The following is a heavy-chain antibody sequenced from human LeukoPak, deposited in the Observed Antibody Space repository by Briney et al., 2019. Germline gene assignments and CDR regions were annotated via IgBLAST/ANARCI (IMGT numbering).Heavy chain of an antibody. D-gene: IGHD2-15*01. CDR1: GFTFSTYW. V-gene: IGHV3-7*01. J-gene: IGHJ4*02. Sequence: PGGSLRLSCAASGFTFSTYWMAWVRQAPGKGLEGVASMNQDGNEKYYVDSVKGRFTISRDNAKNSLNLQMNSLRVGDTAVYYCARDAESGGSYFDYWGQGTLVTVSS. CDR2: MNQDGNEK. CDR3: ARDAESGGSYFDY.